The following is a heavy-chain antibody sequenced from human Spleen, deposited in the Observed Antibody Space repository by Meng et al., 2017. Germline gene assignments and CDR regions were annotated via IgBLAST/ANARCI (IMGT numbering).Heavy chain of an antibody. CDR2: IYSSGST. V-gene: IGHV4-39*07. J-gene: IGHJ4*02. CDR3: ARVTRTVTTWVDY. D-gene: IGHD4-17*01. CDR1: GGSISSSSYY. Sequence: SETLSLTCTVSGGSISSSSYYWGWIRQPPGKGLQWIGSIYSSGSTYYNPSLKSRVMMSLDTSKNQFSLKVTSVIAADTAVYYCARVTRTVTTWVDYWGQGTLVTVSS.